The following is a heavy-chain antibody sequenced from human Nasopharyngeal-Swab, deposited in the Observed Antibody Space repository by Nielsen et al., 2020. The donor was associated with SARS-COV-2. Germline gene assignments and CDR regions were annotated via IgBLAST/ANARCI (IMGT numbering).Heavy chain of an antibody. D-gene: IGHD3-22*01. J-gene: IGHJ4*02. Sequence: GESLKISCAASGFTFSGYAMSWVRQAPGKGLEWVSAISGSGGSTYYADSVKGRFTISRDNSKNTLYLQMNSLRAEDTAVHYCARDLGGYYGDWGQGTLVTVSS. CDR1: GFTFSGYA. CDR2: ISGSGGST. V-gene: IGHV3-23*01. CDR3: ARDLGGYYGD.